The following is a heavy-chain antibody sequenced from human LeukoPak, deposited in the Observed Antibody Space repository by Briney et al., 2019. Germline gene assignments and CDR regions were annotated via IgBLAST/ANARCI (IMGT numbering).Heavy chain of an antibody. CDR2: INPNSGGT. CDR3: ARAKSRVPAASVGC. V-gene: IGHV1-2*02. J-gene: IGHJ4*02. CDR1: GYTFTGYY. D-gene: IGHD2-2*01. Sequence: GASVKVSCKASGYTFTGYYMHWVRQAPGQGLGWMGWINPNSGGTNYAQKFQGRVTMTRDTSISTAYMELSRLRSDDTAVYYCARAKSRVPAASVGCWGQGTLVTVSS.